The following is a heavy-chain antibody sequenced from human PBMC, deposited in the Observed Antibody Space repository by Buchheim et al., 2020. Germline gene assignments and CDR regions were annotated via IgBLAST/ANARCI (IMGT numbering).Heavy chain of an antibody. V-gene: IGHV3-48*03. Sequence: EVHLVESGGDLVQPGRSLRLSCVGSGFKFNDYAMHWVRQAPGKGLEWVSYISSRGGTIYYADSVKGRFTISRDNAKNSLYLQMNSLRAEDTAVYYCAREETNGGYYFDYWGQGTL. CDR1: GFKFNDYA. CDR3: AREETNGGYYFDY. CDR2: ISSRGGTI. J-gene: IGHJ4*02. D-gene: IGHD1-7*01.